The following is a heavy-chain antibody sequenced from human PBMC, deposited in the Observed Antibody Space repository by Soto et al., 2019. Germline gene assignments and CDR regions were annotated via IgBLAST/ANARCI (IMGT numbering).Heavy chain of an antibody. D-gene: IGHD3-9*01. Sequence: GESLKISCKGSGYRFTSYWIAWVRQMPGKGLEWMGIIYPGDSDTRYSPSFQGQVTISADKSISTAYLQWSSLKASDTAMYYCERTPNADSTHDMLTGPLDYWGQGTLVTVSS. CDR2: IYPGDSDT. CDR3: ERTPNADSTHDMLTGPLDY. V-gene: IGHV5-51*01. CDR1: GYRFTSYW. J-gene: IGHJ4*02.